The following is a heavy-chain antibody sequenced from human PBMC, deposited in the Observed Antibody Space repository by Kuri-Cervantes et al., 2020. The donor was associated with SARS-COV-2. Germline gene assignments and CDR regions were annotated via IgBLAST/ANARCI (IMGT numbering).Heavy chain of an antibody. D-gene: IGHD6-6*01. J-gene: IGHJ4*02. CDR3: AREIAARPYFDY. V-gene: IGHV4-34*01. Sequence: SETLSLTCAVYGGSFSGYYWSWIRQPPGKGLEWIGEINHSGSTNYNPSLKSRVTISVDTSKNQFSLKLSSVTAADTAVHYCAREIAARPYFDYWGQGTLVTVSS. CDR2: INHSGST. CDR1: GGSFSGYY.